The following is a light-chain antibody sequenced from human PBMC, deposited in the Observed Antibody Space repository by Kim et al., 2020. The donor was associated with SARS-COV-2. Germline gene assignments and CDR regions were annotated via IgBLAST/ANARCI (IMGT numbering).Light chain of an antibody. Sequence: SYELTQPPSVSVTPGQTASITCSGDKLEKKFVSWYQQKSGQSPVLVIYQDNKRPSGIPERFSGSNSGNTATLTISGTQAMDESDYYCQAWDSSTVIFGGGTQLTVL. V-gene: IGLV3-1*01. CDR2: QDN. CDR3: QAWDSSTVI. J-gene: IGLJ2*01. CDR1: KLEKKF.